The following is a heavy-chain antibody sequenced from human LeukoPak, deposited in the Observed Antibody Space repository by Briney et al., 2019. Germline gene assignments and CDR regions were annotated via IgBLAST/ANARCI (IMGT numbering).Heavy chain of an antibody. J-gene: IGHJ6*02. CDR2: ISGSGGST. Sequence: GGSLRLSCAASGFTFSSYAMSWVRQAPGKGLEWVSAISGSGGSTYYADSVKGRFTISRDNSKNTLYLQMNSLRAEDTAVYYCARGSCTGDNCRPYCYYGMDVWGQGTTVIVSS. CDR1: GFTFSSYA. D-gene: IGHD2-8*02. V-gene: IGHV3-23*01. CDR3: ARGSCTGDNCRPYCYYGMDV.